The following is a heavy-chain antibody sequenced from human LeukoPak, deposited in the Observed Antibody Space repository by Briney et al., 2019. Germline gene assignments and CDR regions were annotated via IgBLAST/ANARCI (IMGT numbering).Heavy chain of an antibody. CDR3: ARHGAMAPPFDY. V-gene: IGHV4-39*01. D-gene: IGHD5-18*01. CDR1: GGSISSSSYY. Sequence: SETLSLTCTVSGGSISSSSYYWGWIRQPPGKGLEWIGSIYYSGSTYYNPSLKSRVTISVDTSKNQFSLKLSSVTAADTAVYYCARHGAMAPPFDYWGQGTLVTVSS. J-gene: IGHJ4*02. CDR2: IYYSGST.